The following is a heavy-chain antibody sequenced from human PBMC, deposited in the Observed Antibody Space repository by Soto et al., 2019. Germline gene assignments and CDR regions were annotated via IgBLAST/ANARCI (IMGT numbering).Heavy chain of an antibody. CDR2: ISYDGSNK. Sequence: QVQLVESGGGVVQPGRSLRLSCAASGFTFSSYGMHWVRQAPGKGLEWVAVISYDGSNKYYADSVKGRFTISRDKSKNTLYLQMNSLRAEDTAVYYCAKDGGQGWELPNNWFDPWGQGTLVTVSS. J-gene: IGHJ5*02. CDR1: GFTFSSYG. V-gene: IGHV3-30*18. CDR3: AKDGGQGWELPNNWFDP. D-gene: IGHD1-26*01.